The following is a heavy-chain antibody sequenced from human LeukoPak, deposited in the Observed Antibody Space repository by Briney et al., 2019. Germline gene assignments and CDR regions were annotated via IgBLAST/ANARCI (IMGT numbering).Heavy chain of an antibody. V-gene: IGHV4-34*01. CDR3: ATKGPKVTIFGVVNRKTYMDV. J-gene: IGHJ6*03. CDR2: INHRGST. CDR1: GGSFSGYY. D-gene: IGHD3-3*01. Sequence: SETLSLTCAVYGGSFSGYYWSWIRQPPGKGLEWIGEINHRGSTNYNPSLKSRVTISVVTSKNQFSLKLSSVTAADTAVYYCATKGPKVTIFGVVNRKTYMDVWGKGTTVTVSS.